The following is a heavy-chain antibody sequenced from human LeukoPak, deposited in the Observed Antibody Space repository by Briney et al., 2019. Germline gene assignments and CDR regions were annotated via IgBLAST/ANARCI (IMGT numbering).Heavy chain of an antibody. V-gene: IGHV4-4*02. CDR1: GFTFSSYW. J-gene: IGHJ4*02. D-gene: IGHD2-15*01. CDR2: IYHSGST. CDR3: ASVHSSGGSCVEY. Sequence: PGGSLRLSCAASGFTFSSYWMSWVRQAPGKGLEWIGEIYHSGSTNYNPSLKSRVTISVDKSKNQFSLKLSSVTAADTAVYYCASVHSSGGSCVEYWGQGTLVTVSS.